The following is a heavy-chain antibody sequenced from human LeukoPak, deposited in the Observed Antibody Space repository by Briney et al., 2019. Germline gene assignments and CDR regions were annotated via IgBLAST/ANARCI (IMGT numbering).Heavy chain of an antibody. CDR1: GYTFTSYG. Sequence: GASVKVSCKASGYTFTSYGISWVRQAPGQGLEWMGWISAYNGNTNYAQKLQGRVTMTTDTSTSTAYMELRSLRSDDTAVYYCARDGWDSSGYRPGYYYYMDVWGKGTTVTISS. J-gene: IGHJ6*03. CDR2: ISAYNGNT. CDR3: ARDGWDSSGYRPGYYYYMDV. V-gene: IGHV1-18*01. D-gene: IGHD3-22*01.